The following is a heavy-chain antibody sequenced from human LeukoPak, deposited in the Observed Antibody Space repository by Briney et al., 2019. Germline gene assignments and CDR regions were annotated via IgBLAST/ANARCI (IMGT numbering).Heavy chain of an antibody. V-gene: IGHV4-61*02. D-gene: IGHD5-12*01. CDR1: GGSISSGSYY. Sequence: SETLSLTCTVSGGSISSGSYYWSWIRQPAGKGLEWIGRIYTSGSTNYNPSLKSRVTISVDTSKNQFSLKLSSVTAADTAVYYCARGDSGYERSFDYWGQGTLVAVSS. CDR2: IYTSGST. J-gene: IGHJ4*02. CDR3: ARGDSGYERSFDY.